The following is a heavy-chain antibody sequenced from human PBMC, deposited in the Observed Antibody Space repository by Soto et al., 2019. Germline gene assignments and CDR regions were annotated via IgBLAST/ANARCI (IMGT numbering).Heavy chain of an antibody. CDR1: GFTFSSYS. CDR3: VRATYFSDSSGYTRCFDY. CDR2: ISSSSYI. D-gene: IGHD3-22*01. V-gene: IGHV3-21*04. Sequence: PXGSLQLSCAASGFTFSSYSMNWVRQAPGKGLEWVSSISSSSYIYYADSVKGRFTTSRDESKNSVYLQMNSLKTEDTAVYYCVRATYFSDSSGYTRCFDYWGQGTLVTVSS. J-gene: IGHJ4*02.